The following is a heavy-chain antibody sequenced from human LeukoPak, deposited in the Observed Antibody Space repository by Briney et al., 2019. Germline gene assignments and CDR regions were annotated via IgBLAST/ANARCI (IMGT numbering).Heavy chain of an antibody. CDR2: ISSSGFTI. D-gene: IGHD4-11*01. J-gene: IGHJ6*03. Sequence: GGSLRLSCAASGFTFSSYEMNWVRQAPGKGLEWVSYISSSGFTINYADSVKGRFTISRDNAKNSLYLQMNSLRAEDTAVYYCVRGVPKTSYYYYYMDVWGKGTTVTVSS. CDR3: VRGVPKTSYYYYYMDV. CDR1: GFTFSSYE. V-gene: IGHV3-48*03.